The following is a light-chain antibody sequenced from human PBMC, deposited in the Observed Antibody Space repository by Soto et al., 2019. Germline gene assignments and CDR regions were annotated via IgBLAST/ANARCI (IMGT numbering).Light chain of an antibody. CDR1: NSNIGAGYA. CDR3: QSYDSRLSGSV. V-gene: IGLV1-40*01. J-gene: IGLJ1*01. CDR2: GND. Sequence: QTVVTQPPSVSGAPGQRVTISCTGTNSNIGAGYAVHWYQQLPGTAPKLLIYGNDNRPSGVPDRFSGSRSGTSASLTITGLQAEDEADYHCQSYDSRLSGSVFGTGTKLTVL.